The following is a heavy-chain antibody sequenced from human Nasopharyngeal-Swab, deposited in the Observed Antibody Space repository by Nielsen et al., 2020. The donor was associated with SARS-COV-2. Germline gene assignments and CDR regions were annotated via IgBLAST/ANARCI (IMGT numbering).Heavy chain of an antibody. V-gene: IGHV3-21*04. J-gene: IGHJ4*02. D-gene: IGHD5-24*01. CDR2: ISGTSLST. CDR3: AGGADGYNYRSDY. Sequence: WIRQPPGKGLEWVSTISGTSLSTYFADSVKGRFTISRDNAKNSLYLQMNSLRAEDTAMYYCAGGADGYNYRSDYWGQGTLVTVSS.